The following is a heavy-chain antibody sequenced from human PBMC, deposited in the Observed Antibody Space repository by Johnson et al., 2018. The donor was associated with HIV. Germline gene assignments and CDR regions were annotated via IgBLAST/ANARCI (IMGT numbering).Heavy chain of an antibody. D-gene: IGHD1-26*01. Sequence: MQLVESGGGVVQPGRSLRLSCAASGFTVSSNYMSWVRQAPGKGLEWVSVIYSGGSTYYADSVKGRFTISRDNSKNTLYLQMNSLRAEDTAVYYCAREWELLGSAFDIWGQGTMVTVSS. CDR1: GFTVSSNY. CDR3: AREWELLGSAFDI. CDR2: IYSGGST. V-gene: IGHV3-66*02. J-gene: IGHJ3*02.